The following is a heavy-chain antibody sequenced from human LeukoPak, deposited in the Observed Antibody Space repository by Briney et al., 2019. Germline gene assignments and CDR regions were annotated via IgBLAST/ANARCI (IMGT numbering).Heavy chain of an antibody. CDR3: ARLVTFQSRGYTYGYS. J-gene: IGHJ4*02. V-gene: IGHV4-38-2*01. CDR1: GYSISSGYY. D-gene: IGHD5-18*01. CDR2: IYHSGST. Sequence: SETLSLTCAVSGYSISSGYYWGWIRQPPGKGLEWIGSIYHSGSTYYNPSLKSRITISVDTSKNQFSLNLSSVTAADTAVYYCARLVTFQSRGYTYGYSWGQGTLVTV.